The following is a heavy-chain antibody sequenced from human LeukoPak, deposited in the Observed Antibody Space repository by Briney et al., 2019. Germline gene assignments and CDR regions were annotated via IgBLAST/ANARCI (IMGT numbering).Heavy chain of an antibody. CDR3: ARDRPEKLYDSSGYYPFDY. D-gene: IGHD3-22*01. CDR1: GFTFDDYG. Sequence: GPGGSLRLSCAASGFTFDDYGMSWVRQAPGKGLEWVSGINWNGGSTGYADSVKGRFTISRDNAKNSLYLQMNSLRAEDTALYYCARDRPEKLYDSSGYYPFDYWGQGTLVTVSS. V-gene: IGHV3-20*04. J-gene: IGHJ4*02. CDR2: INWNGGST.